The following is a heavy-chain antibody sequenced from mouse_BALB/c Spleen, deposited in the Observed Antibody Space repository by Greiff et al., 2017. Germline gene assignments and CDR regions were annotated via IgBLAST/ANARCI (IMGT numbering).Heavy chain of an antibody. V-gene: IGHV2-2*02. CDR1: GFSLTSYV. CDR3: ARKLITPPWYFDV. Sequence: VQRVESGPGLVQPSQSLSITCTASGFSLTSYVVHWVRQSPGKGLEWLGVIWTGGSTDYNAAFISRLSISKDNSKSQVFFKMNSLQANDTAIYYCARKLITPPWYFDVWGAGTTVTVSS. J-gene: IGHJ1*01. CDR2: IWTGGST. D-gene: IGHD1-1*01.